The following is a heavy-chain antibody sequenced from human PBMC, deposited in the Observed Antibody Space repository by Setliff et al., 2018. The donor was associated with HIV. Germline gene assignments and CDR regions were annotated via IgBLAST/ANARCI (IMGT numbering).Heavy chain of an antibody. V-gene: IGHV1-46*01. CDR1: GYTFTNYY. D-gene: IGHD3-10*01. CDR3: ARGGYHGFGSYGDY. CDR2: LNPSGDST. Sequence: ASVKVSCKASGYTFTNYYVHWVRQAPGQGLEWMGILNPSGDSTAYAQKFQGRVTMTRDTSTSTVYMELSSLRSDDAAVYYCARGGYHGFGSYGDYWGQGTLVTVSS. J-gene: IGHJ4*02.